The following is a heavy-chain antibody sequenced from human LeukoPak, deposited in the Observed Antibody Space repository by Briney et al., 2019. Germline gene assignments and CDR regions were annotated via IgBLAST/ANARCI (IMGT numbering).Heavy chain of an antibody. D-gene: IGHD1-26*01. CDR3: ARVVGSYYFDY. Sequence: PGGSLRLSCAASGFTFSSYSMNWVRQAPGKGLEWVSPISSSSSYIYYADSVKGRFTISRDNAKNSLYLQMNSLRAEDTAVYYCARVVGSYYFDYWGQGTLVTVSS. CDR1: GFTFSSYS. J-gene: IGHJ4*02. CDR2: ISSSSSYI. V-gene: IGHV3-21*01.